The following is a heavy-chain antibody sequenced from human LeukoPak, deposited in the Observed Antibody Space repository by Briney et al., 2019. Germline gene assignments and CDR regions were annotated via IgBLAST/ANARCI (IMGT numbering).Heavy chain of an antibody. CDR3: ARGLPDYSGGDDAFDI. V-gene: IGHV1-8*03. CDR1: GYTFTTYD. CDR2: MNPNSGYT. Sequence: GASVKVSCKASGYTFTTYDINWVRQATGQGLEWMGWMNPNSGYTGYAQKFQGRVTITRDTSISTAYMELSSLRSEDTAVYYCARGLPDYSGGDDAFDIWGQGTVLTVS. D-gene: IGHD6-19*01. J-gene: IGHJ3*02.